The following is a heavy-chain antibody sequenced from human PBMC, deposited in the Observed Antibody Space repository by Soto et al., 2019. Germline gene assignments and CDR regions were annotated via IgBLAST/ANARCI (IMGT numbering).Heavy chain of an antibody. CDR2: ISVGGGSI. CDR3: VRDHRSGFDI. Sequence: EVQLVESGGGLVQPGGSLRVSCIDSGFTFRDYAFNWVRQAPGKGLEWVSYISVGGGSIFYADSVKGRFTISRDDARNSVYLQMNTVKHEDTAVYHYVRDHRSGFDIWGQGTVVTVSS. CDR1: GFTFRDYA. V-gene: IGHV3-48*02. J-gene: IGHJ3*02.